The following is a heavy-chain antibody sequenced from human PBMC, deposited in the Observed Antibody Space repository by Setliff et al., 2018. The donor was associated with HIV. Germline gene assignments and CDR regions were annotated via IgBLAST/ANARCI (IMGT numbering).Heavy chain of an antibody. D-gene: IGHD3-22*01. V-gene: IGHV3-21*04. J-gene: IGHJ3*02. CDR3: AKRYYDSSGSRGSFDI. CDR1: GFTFSSYS. CDR2: ISSSSSYI. Sequence: AGGSLRLSCAASGFTFSSYSMNWVRQAPGKGLEWVSSISSSSSYIYYADSVKGRFTISRDNAKNSLFLQMNNVRAEDAAVYYCAKRYYDSSGSRGSFDIWGQGTMVTVSS.